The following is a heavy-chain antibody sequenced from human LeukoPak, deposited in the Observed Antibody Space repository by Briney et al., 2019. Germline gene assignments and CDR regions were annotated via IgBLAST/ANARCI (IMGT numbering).Heavy chain of an antibody. CDR1: GGSISSSSYY. CDR2: IYYSGST. CDR3: ASTVTAAAGGSAEYFQH. J-gene: IGHJ1*01. Sequence: SETLSLTCTVSGGSISSSSYYWGWIRQPPGKGLEGIGSIYYSGSTYYNPSLKSRVTISVDTSKNQFSLKLSSVTAADTAVYYCASTVTAAAGGSAEYFQHWGQGTLVTVSS. V-gene: IGHV4-39*01. D-gene: IGHD6-13*01.